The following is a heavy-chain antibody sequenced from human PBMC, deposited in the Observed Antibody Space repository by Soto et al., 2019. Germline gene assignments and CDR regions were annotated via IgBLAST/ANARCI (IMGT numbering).Heavy chain of an antibody. CDR3: VREARVTTPCYYNYYGMDV. CDR2: VNPDSGVT. CDR1: EYTFTAYY. V-gene: IGHV1-2*02. D-gene: IGHD4-17*01. J-gene: IGHJ6*02. Sequence: QVQLVQSGAEVKKPGASVKVSCEASEYTFTAYYLHWVRQAPGQGLEWMGWVNPDSGVTHYAQKFQGRFTMKRDTSISTAEMEVGRLRSDDTAVYYGVREARVTTPCYYNYYGMDVWGQGTTVTVSS.